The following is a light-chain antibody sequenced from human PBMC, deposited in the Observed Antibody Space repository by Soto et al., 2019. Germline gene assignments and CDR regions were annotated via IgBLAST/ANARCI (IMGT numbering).Light chain of an antibody. CDR3: QQRSSWPELT. Sequence: EIVLTQSPATLSLSPGERATLSCRASQSVSTFLAWFQHKPGQAPRLLIYDASNRATGTPARFSGSGSGTDFTLTISSLEPEDFAVYYCQQRSSWPELTFGGGTKVEIK. V-gene: IGKV3-11*01. J-gene: IGKJ4*01. CDR1: QSVSTF. CDR2: DAS.